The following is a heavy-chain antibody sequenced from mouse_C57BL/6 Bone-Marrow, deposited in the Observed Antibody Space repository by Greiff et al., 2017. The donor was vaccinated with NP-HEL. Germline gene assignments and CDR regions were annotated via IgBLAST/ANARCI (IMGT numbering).Heavy chain of an antibody. V-gene: IGHV3-6*01. CDR3: ARGRVLAMGD. CDR2: LSYDGSN. D-gene: IGHD3-1*01. J-gene: IGHJ4*01. Sequence: EVQVVESGPGLVKPSQSLSLTCSVTGYSITSGYYWNWFRQFPGNKLEWMGYLSYDGSNNYNPSLKNRISLTRDTSKNQFCLKLNSVTTEDTAPYYGARGRVLAMGDWGQGASVTVSS. CDR1: GYSITSGYY.